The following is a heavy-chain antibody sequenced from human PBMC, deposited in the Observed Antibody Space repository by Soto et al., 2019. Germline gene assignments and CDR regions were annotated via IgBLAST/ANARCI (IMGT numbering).Heavy chain of an antibody. CDR1: GYTLTSYG. J-gene: IGHJ3*02. Sequence: SVKGSCKASGYTLTSYGISWVRQAPGQGLEWMGWISAYNGNTNYSQKLQGRVTMTTDTSTSTAYMELRSLRSDDTAVYYCATSIMGNGAFDIWGQGTMVTVSS. CDR3: ATSIMGNGAFDI. CDR2: ISAYNGNT. D-gene: IGHD3-16*01. V-gene: IGHV1-18*01.